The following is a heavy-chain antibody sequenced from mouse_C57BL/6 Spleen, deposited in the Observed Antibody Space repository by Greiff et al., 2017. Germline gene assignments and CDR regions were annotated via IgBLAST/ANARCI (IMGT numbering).Heavy chain of an antibody. Sequence: QVQLKEPGAELVKPGASVKLSCKASGYTFTSYWMQWVKQRPGQGLEWIGEIDPSDSYTNYNQKFKGKATLTVDTSSSTAYMQLSSLTSEDSAVYYCARVSSSGYWFAYWGQGTLVTVSA. CDR2: IDPSDSYT. CDR1: GYTFTSYW. V-gene: IGHV1-50*01. J-gene: IGHJ3*01. D-gene: IGHD3-2*02. CDR3: ARVSSSGYWFAY.